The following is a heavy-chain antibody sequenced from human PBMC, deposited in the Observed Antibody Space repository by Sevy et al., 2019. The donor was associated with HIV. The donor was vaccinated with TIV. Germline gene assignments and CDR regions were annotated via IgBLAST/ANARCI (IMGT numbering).Heavy chain of an antibody. D-gene: IGHD6-13*01. CDR2: TYYRSKWYN. CDR1: GDSVSSNSAA. CDR3: ARDRYSSSTNWFDP. V-gene: IGHV6-1*01. J-gene: IGHJ5*02. Sequence: KQSQTLSRTCAISGDSVSSNSAAWNWVRQSPSRGLEWLGRTYYRSKWYNDYAVSVKSRITINPDTSKNQFSLQLNSVTPEDTAVYYCARDRYSSSTNWFDPWGQGTLVTVSS.